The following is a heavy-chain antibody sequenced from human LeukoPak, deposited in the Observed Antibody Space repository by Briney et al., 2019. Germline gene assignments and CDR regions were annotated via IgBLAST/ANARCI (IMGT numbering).Heavy chain of an antibody. CDR1: GFTFSSYW. V-gene: IGHV3-74*01. D-gene: IGHD3-22*01. J-gene: IGHJ4*02. CDR3: ARQGLEDYYDGSGYYYQLPFDY. CDR2: INSDGSST. Sequence: GGSLRLSCAASGFTFSSYWMHWVRQAPGKGLVWVSRINSDGSSTSYADSVKGRFPISRDNAKNTLYLQMNSLRAEDTAVYYCARQGLEDYYDGSGYYYQLPFDYWGQGTLVTVSS.